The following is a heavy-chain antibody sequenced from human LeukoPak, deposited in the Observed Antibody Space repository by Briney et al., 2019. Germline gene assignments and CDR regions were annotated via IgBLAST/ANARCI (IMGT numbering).Heavy chain of an antibody. J-gene: IGHJ3*02. V-gene: IGHV4-34*01. CDR3: ARSLEDAFDI. CDR2: INHSGST. Sequence: SETLSLTCVVYGGSFSGYYWSWIRQPPGKGLEWIGEINHSGSTNYNPSLKSRVTISVGTSKNQFSLKLSSVTAADTAVYYCARSLEDAFDIWGQGTMVTVSS. CDR1: GGSFSGYY. D-gene: IGHD5-24*01.